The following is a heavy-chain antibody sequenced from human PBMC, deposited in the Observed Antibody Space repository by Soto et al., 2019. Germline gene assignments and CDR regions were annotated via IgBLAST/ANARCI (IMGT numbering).Heavy chain of an antibody. V-gene: IGHV1-69*06. J-gene: IGHJ4*02. CDR1: ADSFSSYG. CDR2: IIPLFGTT. D-gene: IGHD2-21*01. Sequence: QVQLVQSGAEVKEPGSAVKVSCKAPADSFSSYGISWVRQAPVQGLEWMGGIIPLFGTTNYAEKFQGRVTITASKSTNTAYMELSSLRSEDTALYYCARVFPDGWVEPGVVRGYLDTWGRGTMVTVSS. CDR3: ARVFPDGWVEPGVVRGYLDT.